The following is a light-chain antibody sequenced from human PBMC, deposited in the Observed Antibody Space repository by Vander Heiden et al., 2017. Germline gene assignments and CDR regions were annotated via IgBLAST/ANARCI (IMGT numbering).Light chain of an antibody. CDR2: GNS. CDR3: QSYDSSLSGPNWV. Sequence: QSVLTQPPSVSGAPGQRLTISCTGSSSNIGAGYDVHWYQQLPGTAPKLLIYGNSNRPSGVPDRFSGSKSGTSASLAITGLQAEDEADYYCQSYDSSLSGPNWVFGGGTKLTVL. V-gene: IGLV1-40*01. J-gene: IGLJ3*02. CDR1: SSNIGAGYD.